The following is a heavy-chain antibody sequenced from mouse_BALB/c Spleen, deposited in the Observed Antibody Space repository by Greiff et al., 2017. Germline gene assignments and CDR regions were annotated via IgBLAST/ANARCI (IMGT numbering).Heavy chain of an antibody. Sequence: QVQLKQSGPELVKPGASVRISCKASGYTFTSYYIHWVKQRPGQGLEWIGWIYPGNVNTKYNEKFKGKATLTADKSSSTAYMQLSSLTSEDSAVYFCARSGNSFYWYFDVWGAGTTVTVSS. CDR2: IYPGNVNT. D-gene: IGHD2-1*01. V-gene: IGHV1S56*01. J-gene: IGHJ1*01. CDR3: ARSGNSFYWYFDV. CDR1: GYTFTSYY.